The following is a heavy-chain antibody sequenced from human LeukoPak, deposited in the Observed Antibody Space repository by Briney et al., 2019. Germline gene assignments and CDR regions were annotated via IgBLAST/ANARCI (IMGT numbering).Heavy chain of an antibody. Sequence: SETLSLTCTVSGGSISSYYWSWIRQPPGKGLEWIGYIYYSGSTNYNPFLKSRVTISVDTSKNQFSLKLSSVTAADTAVYYCARELGYSHGRDAFDIWGQGTMVTVSS. V-gene: IGHV4-59*01. D-gene: IGHD5-18*01. CDR3: ARELGYSHGRDAFDI. J-gene: IGHJ3*02. CDR1: GGSISSYY. CDR2: IYYSGST.